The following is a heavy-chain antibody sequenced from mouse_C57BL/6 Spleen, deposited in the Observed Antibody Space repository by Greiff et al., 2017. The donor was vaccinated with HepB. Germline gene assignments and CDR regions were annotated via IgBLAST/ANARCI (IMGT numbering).Heavy chain of an antibody. CDR2: ISYDGSN. D-gene: IGHD6-1*01. J-gene: IGHJ4*01. CDR1: GYSITSGYY. CDR3: ARAADLAMDY. Sequence: EVHLVESGPGLVKPSQSLSLTCSVTGYSITSGYYWNWIRQFPGNNLEWMGYISYDGSNNYNPSLKNRISVTRDTSKNQFFLKLNSVTTEDTATYYCARAADLAMDYWGQGTSVTVSS. V-gene: IGHV3-6*01.